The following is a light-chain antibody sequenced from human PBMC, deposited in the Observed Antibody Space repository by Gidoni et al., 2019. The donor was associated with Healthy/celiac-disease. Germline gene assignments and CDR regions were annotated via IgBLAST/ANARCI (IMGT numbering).Light chain of an antibody. Sequence: SYELTQPPSVSVPPGQTASITCSGDKLGDKYACWYQQTPGQSPVLVIYQDRKRPSGIPERFSGSNSRNTATLTISGTQAMDEADYYCQAWDSSTVVFGGGTKLTVL. CDR2: QDR. CDR3: QAWDSSTVV. V-gene: IGLV3-1*01. CDR1: KLGDKY. J-gene: IGLJ2*01.